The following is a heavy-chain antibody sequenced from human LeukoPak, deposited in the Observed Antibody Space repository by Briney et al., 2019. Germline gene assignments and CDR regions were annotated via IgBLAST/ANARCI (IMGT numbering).Heavy chain of an antibody. Sequence: GASVKVSCKASGYTFTSHDINWVRQATGQGLEWMGWMNPNSGNTGYAQKFQGRVTMTRDTSISTAYMELSRLRSDDTAVYYCARELHAGIAVAGTDYWGQGTLVTVSS. V-gene: IGHV1-8*01. CDR1: GYTFTSHD. D-gene: IGHD6-19*01. J-gene: IGHJ4*02. CDR3: ARELHAGIAVAGTDY. CDR2: MNPNSGNT.